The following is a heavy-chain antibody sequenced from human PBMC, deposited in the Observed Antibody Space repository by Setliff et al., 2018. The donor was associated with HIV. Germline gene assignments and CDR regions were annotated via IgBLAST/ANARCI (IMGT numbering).Heavy chain of an antibody. J-gene: IGHJ4*02. V-gene: IGHV3-15*01. Sequence: GGSLRLSCAASGFTFSNAWMSWVRQAPGKGLEWVGRIKSKTDGGTTDYAAPVKGRFTIFRDDSANTAYLQINSLEIEDTAVYYCTRPQYIYENGGSDYWGQGTLVTVSS. CDR3: TRPQYIYENGGSDY. CDR1: GFTFSNAW. D-gene: IGHD3-22*01. CDR2: IKSKTDGGTT.